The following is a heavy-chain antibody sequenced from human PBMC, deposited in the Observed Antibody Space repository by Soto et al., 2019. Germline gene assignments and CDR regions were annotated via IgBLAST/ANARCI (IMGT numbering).Heavy chain of an antibody. CDR1: GGSFSGYY. Sequence: SETLSLTCAVYGGSFSGYYWSWIRQPPWKGLEWIGEINHSGSTNYNPSLKSRVTISVDTSKNQFSLKLSSVTAADTAVYYCERGRFGVVMKTYYYSYGMDVWGQGTTVTFSS. D-gene: IGHD3-3*01. CDR2: INHSGST. J-gene: IGHJ6*02. V-gene: IGHV4-34*01. CDR3: ERGRFGVVMKTYYYSYGMDV.